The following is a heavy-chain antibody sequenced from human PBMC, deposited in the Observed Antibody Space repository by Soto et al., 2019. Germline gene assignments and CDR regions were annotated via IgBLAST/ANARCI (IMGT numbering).Heavy chain of an antibody. D-gene: IGHD6-13*01. CDR1: GGSISDGAYY. J-gene: IGHJ4*02. V-gene: IGHV4-31*03. CDR2: IYYSGDT. CDR3: ARVDSSSWFDY. Sequence: QVQLQESGPGLVKPSQTLSLTCSVSGGSISDGAYYWSWIRQHPRKGLEWIGYIYYSGDTQYNPSLKSRVTISLDMSRNQFYLKLSSVTAADTAVYYCARVDSSSWFDYWGQGTLVTVSS.